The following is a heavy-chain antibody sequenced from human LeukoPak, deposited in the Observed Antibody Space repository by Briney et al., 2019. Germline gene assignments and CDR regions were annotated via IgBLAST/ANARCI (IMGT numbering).Heavy chain of an antibody. J-gene: IGHJ4*02. CDR3: ASLWFGELFGHY. CDR2: IRYDGSNK. CDR1: GFTFSSYG. Sequence: QPGGSLRLSCAASGFTFSSYGMHWVRQAPGKGLEWVAFIRYDGSNKYYADFVKGRFTISRDNSKNTLYLQMNSLRAEDTAVYYCASLWFGELFGHYWGQGTLVTVSS. V-gene: IGHV3-30*02. D-gene: IGHD3-10*01.